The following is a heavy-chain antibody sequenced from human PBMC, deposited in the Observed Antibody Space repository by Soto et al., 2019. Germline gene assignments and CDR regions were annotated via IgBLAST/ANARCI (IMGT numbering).Heavy chain of an antibody. CDR3: ARDAGPAFYCSGGSCYLDY. D-gene: IGHD2-15*01. V-gene: IGHV1-69*08. J-gene: IGHJ4*02. Sequence: QVQLVQSGAEVKKPGSSVKVSCKASGGTFSSYTISWVRQAPGQGLEWMGRIIPILGIANYAQKFQGRVTITAAKSTSTAYMELSSLRSEETAVSYCARDAGPAFYCSGGSCYLDYCGQGTLVTVSS. CDR1: GGTFSSYT. CDR2: IIPILGIA.